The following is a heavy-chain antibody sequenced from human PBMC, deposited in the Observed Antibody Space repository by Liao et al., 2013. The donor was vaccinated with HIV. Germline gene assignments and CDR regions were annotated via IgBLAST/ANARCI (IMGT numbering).Heavy chain of an antibody. Sequence: QVQMRESGPGLVKPSETLSLTCSVSGGSIKSIYYYWSWIRQPPGKGLEWIGYIYYNGEVYSSPSLASRTSMSLDTSKNQFSLMLSSVTAADTAVYYCARVVRGDTYYYYMDVWGKGPRSPSP. CDR1: GGSIKSIYYY. V-gene: IGHV4-30-4*01. CDR2: IYYNGEV. CDR3: ARVVRGDTYYYYMDV. J-gene: IGHJ6*03. D-gene: IGHD4-17*01.